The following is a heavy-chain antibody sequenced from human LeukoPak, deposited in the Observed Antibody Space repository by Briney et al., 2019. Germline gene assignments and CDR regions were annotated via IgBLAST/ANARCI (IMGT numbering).Heavy chain of an antibody. V-gene: IGHV1-2*02. CDR1: GYTFTGYY. J-gene: IGHJ4*02. D-gene: IGHD2-15*01. Sequence: ASVKVSCKASGYTFTGYYMHWVRQAPGQGLEWMGWINPNSGGTNYAQKFQGRVTMTRDTSISTAYMELSRLRSDDTAVYYCARILGIEGVEYFDYWGQGTLVTVSS. CDR3: ARILGIEGVEYFDY. CDR2: INPNSGGT.